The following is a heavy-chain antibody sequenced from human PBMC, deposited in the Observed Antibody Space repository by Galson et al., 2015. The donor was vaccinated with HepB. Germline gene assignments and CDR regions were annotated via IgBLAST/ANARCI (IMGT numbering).Heavy chain of an antibody. CDR2: ISNDGSAK. CDR3: AKDRGWRSSDC. V-gene: IGHV3-7*01. D-gene: IGHD3-10*01. Sequence: SLRLSCAASGFTFSNYWMAWVRQVPGVGLEWLADISNDGSAKKYVGSVRGRFTISRDNAKNSLYLQMDSLRVEDTGIYYCAKDRGWRSSDCWGQGTLVTVSS. CDR1: GFTFSNYW. J-gene: IGHJ4*02.